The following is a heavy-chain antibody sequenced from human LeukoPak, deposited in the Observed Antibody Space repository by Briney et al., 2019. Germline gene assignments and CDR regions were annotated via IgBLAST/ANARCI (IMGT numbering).Heavy chain of an antibody. Sequence: GGSLRLSCAASGFTFSSYGMHWVRQAPGKGLEWVAFIRYDGSNKYYADSVKGRFTISRDNSKNTLYLQMNSLRAEDTAVYYCAKVGLLWFGEGFDYWGQGTLVTVSS. CDR2: IRYDGSNK. V-gene: IGHV3-30*02. D-gene: IGHD3-10*01. CDR3: AKVGLLWFGEGFDY. CDR1: GFTFSSYG. J-gene: IGHJ4*02.